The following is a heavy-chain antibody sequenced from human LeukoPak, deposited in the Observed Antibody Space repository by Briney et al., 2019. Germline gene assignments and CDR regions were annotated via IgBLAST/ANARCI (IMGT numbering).Heavy chain of an antibody. J-gene: IGHJ6*03. D-gene: IGHD3-10*01. CDR1: GFTFSSYE. V-gene: IGHV3-48*03. Sequence: GGSLRLSCAASGFTFSSYEMNWVRQAPGKGLEWVSYISSSGSTIYYADSVKGRFTISRDNAKNSLYLQMNSLRAEDTAVYYCAKDPVRGVSNTYYMDVWGKGTTVTISS. CDR3: AKDPVRGVSNTYYMDV. CDR2: ISSSGSTI.